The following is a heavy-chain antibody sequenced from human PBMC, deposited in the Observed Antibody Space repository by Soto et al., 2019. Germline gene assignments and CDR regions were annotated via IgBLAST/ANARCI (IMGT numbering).Heavy chain of an antibody. J-gene: IGHJ4*02. CDR3: AEASSRGYNSADY. V-gene: IGHV3-23*01. CDR2: ISAGGGST. CDR1: VFTFSNYA. D-gene: IGHD5-18*01. Sequence: GWSLRLSCGASVFTFSNYAMTWVRQLPGKGLEWVSGISAGGGSTYYADSVKGRFTISRDNSKNTLSLQMNSLRAEDTAVYYCAEASSRGYNSADYWGQGTLVTVSS.